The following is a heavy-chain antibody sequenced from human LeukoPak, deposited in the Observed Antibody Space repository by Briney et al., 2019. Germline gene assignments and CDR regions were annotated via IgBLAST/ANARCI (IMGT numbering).Heavy chain of an antibody. CDR1: GFTFSSYW. J-gene: IGHJ4*02. CDR2: INSDGSSS. V-gene: IGHV3-74*03. Sequence: GGSLRLSXAASGFTFSSYWMHWVRQAPGKGLVWVSHINSDGSSSTYADSVKGRFTISRDNAKNTLYLHMNSLRAEDTAVYYCARDRGCRTTSCPFDSWGQGTLVAVSS. D-gene: IGHD2-2*01. CDR3: ARDRGCRTTSCPFDS.